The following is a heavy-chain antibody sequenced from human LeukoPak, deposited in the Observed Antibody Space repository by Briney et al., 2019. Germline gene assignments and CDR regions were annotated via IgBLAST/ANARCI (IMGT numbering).Heavy chain of an antibody. Sequence: SETLSLTCTVSGGSISSYYWSWIRQPPGKGLEWIGYIYYSGSTNYNPSLKSRVTISVDTSKNQFPLKLSSVTAADTAVYYCAREAPGSYSFDYWGQGTLVTVSS. CDR3: AREAPGSYSFDY. CDR1: GGSISSYY. CDR2: IYYSGST. D-gene: IGHD3-10*01. V-gene: IGHV4-59*01. J-gene: IGHJ4*02.